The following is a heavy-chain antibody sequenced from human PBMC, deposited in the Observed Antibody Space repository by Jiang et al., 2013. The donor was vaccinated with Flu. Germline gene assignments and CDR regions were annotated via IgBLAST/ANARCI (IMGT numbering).Heavy chain of an antibody. CDR3: GRASGGVAPNHDAFDI. V-gene: IGHV3-72*01. J-gene: IGHJ3*02. D-gene: IGHD2-15*01. Sequence: VQLLESGGGLVQPGGSLRLSCAASGFTFSDHYMDWVRQAPGKGLEWVARIRNKADSYTTEYAASVKGRFTISRDESKNSLYLQMNSLKTEDTAVYYCGRASGGVAPNHDAFDIWGQGTPVTVSS. CDR2: IRNKADSYTT. CDR1: GFTFSDHY.